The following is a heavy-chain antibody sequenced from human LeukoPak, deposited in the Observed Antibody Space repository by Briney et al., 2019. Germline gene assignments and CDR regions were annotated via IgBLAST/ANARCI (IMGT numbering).Heavy chain of an antibody. CDR3: ARVFHDSSGYPLDY. Sequence: SETLSLTCTVSGGSMSSYYWSWIRQPPGKGLERIGYTYYSGNTNYNPSLKGRVTISVDTSKNQFSLKVSSVTAADTAVYYCARVFHDSSGYPLDYWGQGTLVTVSS. V-gene: IGHV4-59*01. CDR1: GGSMSSYY. J-gene: IGHJ4*02. CDR2: TYYSGNT. D-gene: IGHD3-22*01.